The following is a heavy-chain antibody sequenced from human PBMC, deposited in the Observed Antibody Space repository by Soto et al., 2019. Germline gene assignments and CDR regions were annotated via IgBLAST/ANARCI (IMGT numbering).Heavy chain of an antibody. CDR2: IYYSGST. CDR3: ARGAEQWLVPLDY. J-gene: IGHJ4*02. CDR1: GGSISSSSYY. V-gene: IGHV4-39*01. Sequence: SETLSLTCTVSGGSISSSSYYWGWIRQPPGKGLEWIGSIYYSGSTYYNPSLKSRVTISVDTSKNQFSLKLSSVTAADTAVYYCARGAEQWLVPLDYWGQGTRVTVSS. D-gene: IGHD6-19*01.